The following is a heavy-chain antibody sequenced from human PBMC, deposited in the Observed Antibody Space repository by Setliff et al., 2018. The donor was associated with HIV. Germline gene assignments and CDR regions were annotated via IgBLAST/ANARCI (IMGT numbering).Heavy chain of an antibody. J-gene: IGHJ4*02. CDR2: INHSGST. D-gene: IGHD3-9*01. V-gene: IGHV4-34*01. Sequence: SETLSLTCAVYGGSFSGYYWSWIRQPPGKGLEWIGEINHSGSTNYNPSLKSRVTISVDTSKNQFSLKLSSVTAADTAVYYCARRKRYFVPFDYWGQGTLVTVSS. CDR1: GGSFSGYY. CDR3: ARRKRYFVPFDY.